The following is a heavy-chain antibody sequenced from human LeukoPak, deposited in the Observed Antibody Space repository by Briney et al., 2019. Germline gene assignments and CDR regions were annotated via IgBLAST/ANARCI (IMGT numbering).Heavy chain of an antibody. CDR1: GYTLTSYD. V-gene: IGHV1-8*03. CDR2: MNPNSGNT. CDR3: AREGYYDSVGYYYGVDS. J-gene: IGHJ4*02. Sequence: ASVKVSCKASGYTLTSYDINWVRQATGQGLEWMGWMNPNSGNTGYAQKFQGRVTITRNTSISTAYMELSSLRSEDTAVYYCAREGYYDSVGYYYGVDSWGQGTLVTVSA. D-gene: IGHD3-22*01.